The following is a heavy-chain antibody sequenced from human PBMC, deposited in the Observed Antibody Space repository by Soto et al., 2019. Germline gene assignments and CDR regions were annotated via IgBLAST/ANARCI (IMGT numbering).Heavy chain of an antibody. Sequence: QVQLVQSGAEVKKPGSSVKVSCEASGGTFSSYPINWVRQAPGQGLEWMGGIIPFFGTSNYAQKSQGRVMITASDSTRQPYMALRSLSSECTTVSYWAWVGYFTNYGMTAGGQATSVPVS. V-gene: IGHV1-69*01. CDR3: AWVGYFTNYGMTA. J-gene: IGHJ6*02. CDR2: IIPFFGTS. CDR1: GGTFSSYP. D-gene: IGHD2-15*01.